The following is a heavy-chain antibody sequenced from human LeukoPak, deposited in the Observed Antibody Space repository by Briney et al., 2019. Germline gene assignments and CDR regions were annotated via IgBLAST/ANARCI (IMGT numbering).Heavy chain of an antibody. D-gene: IGHD1-1*01. V-gene: IGHV3-21*06. CDR1: GFTFSSYS. Sequence: PGGSLRLSCAASGFTFSSYSMNWVRQAPGKGLEGVSSISSSSSYIYYADSVKGRFTISRDNAKNSLYLQMSSLRAEDTAVYYCARDHRGTYYYYYMDVWGKGTTVTVSS. J-gene: IGHJ6*03. CDR3: ARDHRGTYYYYYMDV. CDR2: ISSSSSYI.